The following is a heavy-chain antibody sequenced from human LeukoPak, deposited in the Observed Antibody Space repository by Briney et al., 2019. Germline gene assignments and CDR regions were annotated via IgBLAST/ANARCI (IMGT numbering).Heavy chain of an antibody. CDR2: IYHSGST. J-gene: IGHJ3*02. CDR3: ARKGYFDWLLSGSTDVDAFDI. CDR1: GGSFSGYY. Sequence: KPSETLSLTCAVYGGSFSGYYWGWIRQPPGKGLEWIGEIYHSGSTNYNPSLKSRVTISVDKSKNQFSLKLSSVTAADTAVYYCARKGYFDWLLSGSTDVDAFDIWGQGTMVTVSS. D-gene: IGHD3-9*01. V-gene: IGHV4-34*01.